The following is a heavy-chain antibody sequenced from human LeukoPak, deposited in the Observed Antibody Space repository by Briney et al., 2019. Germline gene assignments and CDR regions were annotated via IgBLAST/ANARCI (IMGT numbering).Heavy chain of an antibody. V-gene: IGHV1-46*01. CDR1: GYTFTSYD. CDR2: INPSGGST. CDR3: ARGRPGGSYNY. J-gene: IGHJ4*02. Sequence: ASVKVSCKASGYTFTSYDINWVRQATGQGLEWMGIINPSGGSTSYAQKFQGRVTMTRDMSTSTVYMELSSLRSEDTAVYYCARGRPGGSYNYWGQGTLVTVSS. D-gene: IGHD1-26*01.